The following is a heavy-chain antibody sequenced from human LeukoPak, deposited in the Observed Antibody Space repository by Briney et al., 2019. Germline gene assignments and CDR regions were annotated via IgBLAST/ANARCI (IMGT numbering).Heavy chain of an antibody. CDR2: FSPGDGET. CDR3: ATRLGEFSSRDAFNI. V-gene: IGHV1-24*01. J-gene: IGHJ3*02. D-gene: IGHD3-16*02. CDR1: GYSLTELS. Sequence: GASVKVSCKVSGYSLTELSMHWVRQAPGKGLEWVGGFSPGDGETIYAQRFQGRVTMTEATSTDTAYMELRGLTYEDTAVYYCATRLGEFSSRDAFNIWGQGTMVTVSS.